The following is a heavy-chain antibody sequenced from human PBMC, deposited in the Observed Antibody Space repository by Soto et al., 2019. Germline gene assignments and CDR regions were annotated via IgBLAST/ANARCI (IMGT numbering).Heavy chain of an antibody. J-gene: IGHJ6*02. CDR2: IWYDGSNK. CDR3: ARDLPTRHYDILTGYPLYYYYGMDV. CDR1: GFTFSSYG. D-gene: IGHD3-9*01. Sequence: QVQLVESGGGVVQPGRSLRLSCAASGFTFSSYGMHWVRQARGKGLEWVAVIWYDGSNKYYADSVKGRFTISRDNSKNTLYLQMNRLRAEDTAVYYCARDLPTRHYDILTGYPLYYYYGMDVWGQGTTVTVSS. V-gene: IGHV3-33*01.